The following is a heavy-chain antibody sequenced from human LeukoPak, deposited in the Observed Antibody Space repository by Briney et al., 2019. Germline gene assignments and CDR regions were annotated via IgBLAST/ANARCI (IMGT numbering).Heavy chain of an antibody. Sequence: ASVKVSCKASGYTFTSYGISWVRQAPGQGLEWMGRISAYNGNTNYAQKLQGRVTMTTDTSTSTAYMELRSLRSDDTAVYYCARDAGYSSSWYGDYWGQGTLVTVSS. D-gene: IGHD6-13*01. CDR2: ISAYNGNT. J-gene: IGHJ4*02. V-gene: IGHV1-18*01. CDR3: ARDAGYSSSWYGDY. CDR1: GYTFTSYG.